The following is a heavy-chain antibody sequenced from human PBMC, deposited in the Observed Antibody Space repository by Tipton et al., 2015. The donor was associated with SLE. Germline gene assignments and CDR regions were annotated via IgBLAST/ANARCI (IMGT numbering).Heavy chain of an antibody. CDR1: GYTFSDYA. CDR3: AREWGRTLTEVGYFDL. D-gene: IGHD3-16*01. J-gene: IGHJ2*01. CDR2: INAFNGDT. Sequence: QLVQSGAEVKKPGASVKVSCEASGYTFSDYAVHWVRQAPGQRLEWLGCINAFNGDTKYSLKFQHRVTITTDTPANTAYMELSSLRSEDTGIHFCAREWGRTLTEVGYFDLWGRGTLVTVSS. V-gene: IGHV1-3*01.